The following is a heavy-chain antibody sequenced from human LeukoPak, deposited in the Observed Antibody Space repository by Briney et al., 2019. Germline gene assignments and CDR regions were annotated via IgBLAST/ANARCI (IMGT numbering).Heavy chain of an antibody. Sequence: GGSLRLSCAASGFTFDDYAMHWVRQAPGKGLEWVSLISGDGTTTYYADSVKGRFTIHRDNSKNSLYLQMNSLRTEDTALYYCAKDNEYYDSSGYYIRGNWFDPWGQGTLVTVSS. D-gene: IGHD3-22*01. V-gene: IGHV3-43*02. CDR3: AKDNEYYDSSGYYIRGNWFDP. CDR1: GFTFDDYA. CDR2: ISGDGTTT. J-gene: IGHJ5*02.